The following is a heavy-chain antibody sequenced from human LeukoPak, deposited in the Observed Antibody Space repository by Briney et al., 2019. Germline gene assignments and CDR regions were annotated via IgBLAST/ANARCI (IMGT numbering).Heavy chain of an antibody. CDR3: ARYYYDSSRGAY. CDR2: IKSDGSST. J-gene: IGHJ4*02. D-gene: IGHD3-22*01. V-gene: IGHV3-74*01. Sequence: GGSLRLSCAASGFAFSTYWMHWVRQAPGKGQVWVSRIKSDGSSTSYADSVKGRFTISRDNARNTLFLQMNSLRAEDTAVYYCARYYYDSSRGAYWGQGTLVTVSS. CDR1: GFAFSTYW.